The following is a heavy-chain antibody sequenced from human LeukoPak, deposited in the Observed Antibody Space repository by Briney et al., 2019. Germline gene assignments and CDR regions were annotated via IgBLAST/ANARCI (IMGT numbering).Heavy chain of an antibody. CDR1: GFTFSSYE. J-gene: IGHJ4*02. CDR2: IRYDGTNK. CDR3: AKGFDYYIDY. Sequence: GGSLRLSCVASGFTFSSYEMNWVRQAPGKGLEWVAFIRYDGTNKYFGDSVKGRFTISRDNSKNTLYLQMNSLRTEDTAVFYCAKGFDYYIDYWGQGTSVTVSP. D-gene: IGHD3-9*01. V-gene: IGHV3-30*02.